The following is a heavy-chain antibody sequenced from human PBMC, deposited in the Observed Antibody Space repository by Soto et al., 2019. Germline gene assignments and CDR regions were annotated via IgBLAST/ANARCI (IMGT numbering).Heavy chain of an antibody. J-gene: IGHJ4*02. CDR1: GYSFGTSG. CDR3: AIAGQYYDSSGYAN. D-gene: IGHD3-22*01. Sequence: QVKLVQSGTEVKKPGASMKVSCKASGYSFGTSGISWVRQAPGQGLEWMGWISAYNGNTNYEQKLQDRVTMTTDTSTNTAYLELRSLRSDDTAVYYCAIAGQYYDSSGYANWGQGTLVTVSS. CDR2: ISAYNGNT. V-gene: IGHV1-18*01.